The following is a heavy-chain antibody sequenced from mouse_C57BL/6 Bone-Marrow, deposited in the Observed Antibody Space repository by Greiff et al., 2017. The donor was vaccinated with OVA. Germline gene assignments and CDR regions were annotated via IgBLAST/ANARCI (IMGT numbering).Heavy chain of an antibody. D-gene: IGHD1-1*01. CDR2: INPGSGGT. J-gene: IGHJ1*03. V-gene: IGHV1-54*01. Sequence: VQLQQSGAELVRPGTSVKVSCKASGYAFTNYLIEWVKQRPGQGLEWIGVINPGSGGTNYNQKFKGKATLTVDQSSSTAYMQLNSLTSEDSAVYYCARYGGSSYWYFDVWGTGTTVTVSS. CDR3: ARYGGSSYWYFDV. CDR1: GYAFTNYL.